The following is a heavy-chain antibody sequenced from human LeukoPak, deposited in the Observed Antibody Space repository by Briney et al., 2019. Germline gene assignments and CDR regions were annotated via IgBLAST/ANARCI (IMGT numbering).Heavy chain of an antibody. V-gene: IGHV3-23*01. CDR3: AKSKNLGISGAFDY. CDR2: LSGSGVTT. CDR1: GFTFSNYA. D-gene: IGHD3-3*01. Sequence: GGSLRLSCAASGFTFSNYAMSWVRQAPGKGLEWVSTLSGSGVTTYYADSVKGRFTISRDNSKNTLYLQMNSLRAEDTAVYYCAKSKNLGISGAFDYRGQGTLVTVSS. J-gene: IGHJ4*02.